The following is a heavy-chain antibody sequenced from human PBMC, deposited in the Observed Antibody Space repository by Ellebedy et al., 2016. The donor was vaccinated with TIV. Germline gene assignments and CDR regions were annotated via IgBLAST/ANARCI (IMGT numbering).Heavy chain of an antibody. V-gene: IGHV4-59*01. CDR3: ARSLAASDKVTYYFGMDV. J-gene: IGHJ6*02. Sequence: SETLSLTXTVSGGYLRTYYWSWIRQSPGKGLEWIGYIYYSGSTDYNPSLKGRVTISVDTSKNQFSLNLTSVTAADTAVYYCARSLAASDKVTYYFGMDVWGQGTTVTVSS. CDR2: IYYSGST. D-gene: IGHD6-13*01. CDR1: GGYLRTYY.